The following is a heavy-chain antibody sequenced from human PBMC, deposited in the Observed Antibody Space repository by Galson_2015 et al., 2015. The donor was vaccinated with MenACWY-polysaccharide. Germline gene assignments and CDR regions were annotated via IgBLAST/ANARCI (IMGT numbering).Heavy chain of an antibody. Sequence: SLRLSCAVSGFTFKNYWMSWVRQAPGKGLEWVANIKKDGSEKNCVDFVRGRFTISRDNGRSSLYLQMNGLRAEDTAVYYCARGHYGMDVWGQGTTVIVS. CDR2: IKKDGSEK. CDR1: GFTFKNYW. CDR3: ARGHYGMDV. J-gene: IGHJ6*02. V-gene: IGHV3-7*01.